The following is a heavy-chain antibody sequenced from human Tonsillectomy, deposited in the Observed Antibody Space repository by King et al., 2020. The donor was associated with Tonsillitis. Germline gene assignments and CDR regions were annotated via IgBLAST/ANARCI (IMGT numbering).Heavy chain of an antibody. D-gene: IGHD2-8*01. CDR2: IKRQSEGVTT. J-gene: IGHJ4*02. CDR3: GVGLGRTNGDY. CDR1: GFTFSDVW. V-gene: IGHV3-15*01. Sequence: VQLVESGGGLVQPGGSLRLSCAASGFTFSDVWMTWARKAPGKGLEWVGRIKRQSEGVTTDYAAPVKGRLTISRDDSKNTVYLQMSSLKIEDTAIYYCGVGLGRTNGDYWGQGTLVTVSS.